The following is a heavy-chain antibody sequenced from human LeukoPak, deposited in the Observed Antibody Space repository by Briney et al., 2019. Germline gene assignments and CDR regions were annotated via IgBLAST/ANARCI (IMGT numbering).Heavy chain of an antibody. Sequence: GASVKASCKASGYTFTGYYMHWVRQAPGQGLEWMGWISTFKGDTKYAQKFQDRVSMTTDTSTSTAHLELRSLRSEDTAIYYCARDSGLGLFGVWGQGTVVTVSS. J-gene: IGHJ3*01. CDR2: ISTFKGDT. CDR1: GYTFTGYY. D-gene: IGHD3/OR15-3a*01. CDR3: ARDSGLGLFGV. V-gene: IGHV1-18*04.